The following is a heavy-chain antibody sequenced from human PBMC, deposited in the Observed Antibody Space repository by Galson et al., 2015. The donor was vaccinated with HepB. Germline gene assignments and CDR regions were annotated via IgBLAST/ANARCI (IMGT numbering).Heavy chain of an antibody. D-gene: IGHD2-2*01. J-gene: IGHJ4*02. CDR2: IYWDDDK. CDR1: GFSLSTSGVG. Sequence: PALVKPTQTLTLTCTFSGFSLSTSGVGVGWIRQPPGKALEWLALIYWDDDKRYSPSLKSRLTITKDTSKNQVVLTMTNMDPVDTATYYCAREYQLLYYLDYWGQGTLVTVSS. V-gene: IGHV2-5*02. CDR3: AREYQLLYYLDY.